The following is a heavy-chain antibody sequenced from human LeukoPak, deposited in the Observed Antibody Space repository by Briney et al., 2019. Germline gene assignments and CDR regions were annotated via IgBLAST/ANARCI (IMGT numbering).Heavy chain of an antibody. CDR3: ARGFEYSSSYPEAFDI. D-gene: IGHD6-6*01. J-gene: IGHJ3*02. CDR1: GFTFSRYA. CDR2: ISSSSSYI. V-gene: IGHV3-21*01. Sequence: PGGSLRLSCAASGFTFSRYAMTWVRQAPGKGLEWVSSISSSSSYIYYADSVKGRFTISRDNAKNSLYLQMNSLRAEDTAVYYCARGFEYSSSYPEAFDIWGQGTMVTVSS.